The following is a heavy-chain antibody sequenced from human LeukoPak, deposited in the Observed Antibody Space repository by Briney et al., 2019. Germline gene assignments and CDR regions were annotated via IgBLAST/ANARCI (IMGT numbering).Heavy chain of an antibody. V-gene: IGHV3-23*01. CDR2: ISGSGGNT. J-gene: IGHJ6*03. CDR1: GFTFSIYA. CDR3: AKDRDLDYYYYYMDV. Sequence: GGSLRLSCAASGFTFSIYAMSWVRQAPGKGLEWVSVISGSGGNTDHADSVKGRFTISRDNSKNTLYLQMNTLRAEDTAVYYCAKDRDLDYYYYYMDVWGKGTTVTVSS.